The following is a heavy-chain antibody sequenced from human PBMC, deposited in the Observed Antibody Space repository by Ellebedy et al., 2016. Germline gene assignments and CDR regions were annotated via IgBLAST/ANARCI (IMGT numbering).Heavy chain of an antibody. D-gene: IGHD3/OR15-3a*01. J-gene: IGHJ1*01. CDR2: IFQSGNT. CDR1: GYSISSSNW. V-gene: IGHV4-28*03. Sequence: SETLSLXCAVSGYSISSSNWWGWVRQPPGKGLEWVGYIFQSGNTNYNPSLTSRVAMSVDTSKNHFSLTLTSVTAADTAVYYCARGRDLSLDAWGQGTLVTVSS. CDR3: ARGRDLSLDA.